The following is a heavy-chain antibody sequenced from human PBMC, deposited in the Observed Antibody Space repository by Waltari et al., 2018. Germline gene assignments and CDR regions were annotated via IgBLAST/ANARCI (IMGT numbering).Heavy chain of an antibody. CDR2: IYYSGIT. J-gene: IGHJ6*02. Sequence: VQLVASGGGLVKPGGSLRLSCAASGFTFCSYSRNWVRQAPGKGLEWIGYIYYSGITYYNPSLQSRVTMSLDTSKNQFSLKLSSVTAADTAVYYCARGYDFGSYGMDVWGQGTTVTVSS. CDR3: ARGYDFGSYGMDV. V-gene: IGHV4-59*08. D-gene: IGHD1-1*01. CDR1: GFTFCSYS.